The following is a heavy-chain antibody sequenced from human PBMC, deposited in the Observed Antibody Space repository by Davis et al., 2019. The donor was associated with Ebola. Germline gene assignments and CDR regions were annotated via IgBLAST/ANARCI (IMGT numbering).Heavy chain of an antibody. D-gene: IGHD3-10*01. CDR2: IIPILGIA. V-gene: IGHV1-69*04. J-gene: IGHJ4*02. CDR1: GGTFSSYA. CDR3: AREKLWFGELLGDY. Sequence: SVKVSCKASGGTFSSYAISWVRQAPGQGLEWMGRIIPILGIANYAQKFQGRVTITADKSTSTAYMELSSLRSEDTAVYYCAREKLWFGELLGDYWGQGTLVTVSS.